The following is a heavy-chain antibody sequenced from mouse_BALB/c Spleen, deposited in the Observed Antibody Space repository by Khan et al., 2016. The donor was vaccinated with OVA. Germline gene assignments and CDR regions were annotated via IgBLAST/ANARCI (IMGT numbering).Heavy chain of an antibody. V-gene: IGHV5-6*01. Sequence: EVELVESGGDLVKPGGSLKLSCAVSGFTFSTYGMSWVRQTPDKRLEWVATVSTGGSYTYYPDSVKGRFTISRDNAKNTLYLQMSGLKSEDTAMFYCTRLAYYYDSEGFAYWGQGTLVTVSA. D-gene: IGHD1-1*01. CDR3: TRLAYYYDSEGFAY. CDR2: VSTGGSYT. J-gene: IGHJ3*01. CDR1: GFTFSTYG.